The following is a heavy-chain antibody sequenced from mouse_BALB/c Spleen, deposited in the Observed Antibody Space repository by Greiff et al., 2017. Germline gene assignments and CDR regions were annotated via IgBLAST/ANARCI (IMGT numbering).Heavy chain of an antibody. CDR1: GFTFSSFG. J-gene: IGHJ4*01. CDR2: ISSGSSTI. Sequence: EVQLVESGGGLVQPGGSRKLSCAASGFTFSSFGMHWVRQAPEKGLEWVAYISSGSSTIYYADTVKGRFTISRDNPKNTLFLQMTSLRSEDTAMYYCARNYYDYGYYAMDYWGQGTSVTVSS. CDR3: ARNYYDYGYYAMDY. V-gene: IGHV5-17*02. D-gene: IGHD2-4*01.